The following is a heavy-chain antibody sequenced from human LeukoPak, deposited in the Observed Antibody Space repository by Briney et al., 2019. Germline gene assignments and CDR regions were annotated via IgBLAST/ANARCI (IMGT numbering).Heavy chain of an antibody. J-gene: IGHJ3*02. CDR3: AREIFNGFDI. Sequence: GGSLRLSCAGSGFTFRSYAMHWVRQAPGKGLEWVAVISYDGSNKDYADSVKGRFTVSRDNSKNTLFLQMNSLRAEDTAVYYCAREIFNGFDIWGQGTMVTVSS. V-gene: IGHV3-30-3*01. CDR1: GFTFRSYA. CDR2: ISYDGSNK.